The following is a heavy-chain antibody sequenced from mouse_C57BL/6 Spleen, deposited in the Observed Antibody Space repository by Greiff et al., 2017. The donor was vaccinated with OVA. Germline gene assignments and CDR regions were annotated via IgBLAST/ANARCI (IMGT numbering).Heavy chain of an antibody. CDR2: ISYDGSN. J-gene: IGHJ1*03. D-gene: IGHD1-1*01. V-gene: IGHV3-6*01. CDR1: GYSITSGYY. Sequence: EVKLMESGPGLVKPSQSLSLTCSVTGYSITSGYYWNWIRQFPGNKLEWMGYISYDGSNNYNPSLKNRISITRDTSKNQFFLKLNSVTTEDTATYYCARAPDYYGSSHWYFDVWGTGTTVTVSS. CDR3: ARAPDYYGSSHWYFDV.